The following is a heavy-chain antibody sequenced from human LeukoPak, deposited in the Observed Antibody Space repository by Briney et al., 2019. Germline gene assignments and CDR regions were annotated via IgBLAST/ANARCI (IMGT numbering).Heavy chain of an antibody. V-gene: IGHV1-18*01. CDR3: ARDEDYGISVNVDY. Sequence: ASVKVSCKASGYSFVLYGISWVRQAPGQGPEWMGWISSYNGNTKYAQKFQGRVTMTTDTSTSTAYMELRSLRSDDTAVYYCARDEDYGISVNVDYWGQGTLVTVSS. J-gene: IGHJ4*02. D-gene: IGHD4-17*01. CDR1: GYSFVLYG. CDR2: ISSYNGNT.